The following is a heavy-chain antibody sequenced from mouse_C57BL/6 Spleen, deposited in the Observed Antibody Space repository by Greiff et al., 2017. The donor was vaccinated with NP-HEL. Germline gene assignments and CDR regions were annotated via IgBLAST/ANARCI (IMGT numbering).Heavy chain of an antibody. CDR2: ISDGGSYT. J-gene: IGHJ3*01. CDR3: ARVGYGNYGWFAY. Sequence: EVQLVESGGGLVKPGGSLKLSCAASGFTFSSYAMSWVRQTPEKRLEWVATISDGGSYTYYPDNVKGRFTISRDNAKNNLYLQMSHLKSEDTAMYYCARVGYGNYGWFAYWGQGTLVTVSA. V-gene: IGHV5-4*01. CDR1: GFTFSSYA. D-gene: IGHD2-1*01.